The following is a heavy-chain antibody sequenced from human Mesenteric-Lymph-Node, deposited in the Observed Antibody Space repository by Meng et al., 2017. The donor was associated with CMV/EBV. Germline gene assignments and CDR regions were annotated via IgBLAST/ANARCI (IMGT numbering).Heavy chain of an antibody. CDR1: GFTFTNYA. V-gene: IGHV3-23*03. D-gene: IGHD6-13*01. Sequence: GESLKISCAASGFTFTNYAMSWVRQAPGKGLDWVSVIYTGRRSTYYADSVKGRFTISRDDSKNMVYLQMNSLRAEDTAVYYCAKEGYTSSWYWFDPWGQGTLVTVSS. CDR2: IYTGRRST. J-gene: IGHJ5*02. CDR3: AKEGYTSSWYWFDP.